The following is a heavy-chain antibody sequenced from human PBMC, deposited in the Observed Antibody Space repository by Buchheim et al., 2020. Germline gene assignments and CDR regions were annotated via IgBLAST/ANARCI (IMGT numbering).Heavy chain of an antibody. V-gene: IGHV5-10-1*01. CDR3: ARHITHYYDSSGYRNWFDP. J-gene: IGHJ5*02. CDR2: IDPSDSYT. D-gene: IGHD3-22*01. Sequence: EVQLVQSGAEVKKPGEPLRISCKGSGYSFTSYWISWVRQMPGKGLEWMGRIDPSDSYTNYSPSFQGHVTISADKSISTAYLQWSSPKASDTAMYYCARHITHYYDSSGYRNWFDPWGQGTL. CDR1: GYSFTSYW.